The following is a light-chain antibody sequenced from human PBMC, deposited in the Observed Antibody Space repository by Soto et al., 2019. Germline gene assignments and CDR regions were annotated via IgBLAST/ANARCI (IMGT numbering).Light chain of an antibody. V-gene: IGKV3-11*01. CDR2: DAS. J-gene: IGKJ2*01. Sequence: EIVLTQSPATLSLSPGERSTLSCRASQSVSSSLAWYQQNPGQAPRLLIYDASNRSTGIPARFSGSGSGTDFTLTISTLEPEDFALYYCRHRSNWPRYTFGQGTKLEIK. CDR3: RHRSNWPRYT. CDR1: QSVSSS.